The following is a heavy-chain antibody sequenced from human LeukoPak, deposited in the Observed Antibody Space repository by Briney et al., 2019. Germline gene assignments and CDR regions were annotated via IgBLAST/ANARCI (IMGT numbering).Heavy chain of an antibody. D-gene: IGHD5-18*01. CDR2: INPNSGGT. V-gene: IGHV1-2*02. J-gene: IGHJ4*02. CDR1: GYTFTGYY. Sequence: ASVKVFCKASGYTFTGYYMHWVRQAPGQGLEWMGWINPNSGGTNYAQKFQGRVTMTRDTSISTAYMELSRLRSDDTAVYYCARPRFEDTAMVNFDYWGQGTLVTVSS. CDR3: ARPRFEDTAMVNFDY.